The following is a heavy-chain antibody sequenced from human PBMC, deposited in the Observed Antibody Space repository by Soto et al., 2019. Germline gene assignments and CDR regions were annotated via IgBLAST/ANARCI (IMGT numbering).Heavy chain of an antibody. D-gene: IGHD5-12*01. CDR1: GFTFSSYA. Sequence: PGGSLRLSCAASGFTFSSYAMSWVRQAPGKGLEWVSAISGSGGSTYYADSVKGRFTISRDNSKNTLYLQMNSLRAEDTAVYYCAKDRRDGYNIHAYYYYGIDVWGQGTTVTVYS. CDR2: ISGSGGST. V-gene: IGHV3-23*01. J-gene: IGHJ6*02. CDR3: AKDRRDGYNIHAYYYYGIDV.